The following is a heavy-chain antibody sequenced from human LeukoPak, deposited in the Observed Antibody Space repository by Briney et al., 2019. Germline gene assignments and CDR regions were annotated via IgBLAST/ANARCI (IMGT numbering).Heavy chain of an antibody. CDR2: TDPIGGST. D-gene: IGHD4-11*01. V-gene: IGHV1-46*01. CDR1: GYTFTNYY. CDR3: ARWTTTYLDY. J-gene: IGHJ4*02. Sequence: ASVKVPCKASGYTFTNYYIHWVRQAPGQGFEWMGITDPIGGSTNYAQKFQGRVTMTRDTSTSTVYMELSSLRSEDSAVYYCARWTTTYLDYWGQGTLVTVSS.